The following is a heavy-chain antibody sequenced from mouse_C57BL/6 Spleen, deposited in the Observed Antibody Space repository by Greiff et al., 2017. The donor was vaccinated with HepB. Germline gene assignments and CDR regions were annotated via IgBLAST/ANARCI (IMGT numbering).Heavy chain of an antibody. CDR1: GYSITSGYY. Sequence: EVKLMESGPGLVKPSQSLSLTCSVTGYSITSGYYWNWIRQFPGNKLEWMGYISYDGSNNYNPSLKNRISITRDTSKNQFFLKLNSVTTEGTATYYCAREGGYYGSSYGYFDVWGTGTTVTVSS. D-gene: IGHD1-1*01. CDR2: ISYDGSN. J-gene: IGHJ1*03. V-gene: IGHV3-6*01. CDR3: AREGGYYGSSYGYFDV.